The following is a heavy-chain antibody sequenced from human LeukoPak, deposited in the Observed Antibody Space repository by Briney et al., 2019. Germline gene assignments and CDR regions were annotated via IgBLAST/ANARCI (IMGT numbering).Heavy chain of an antibody. CDR3: ARIYYSSGWYLFFDY. Sequence: SGPTLVNPTQTLTLTCTFSGFSLSTSGMCVSWIRQPPGEALEWLARIDWDDDKYYSTSLKTRLTISKDTSKNQVVLTMTNMDPVDTATYYCARIYYSSGWYLFFDYWGQGTLVTVSS. CDR1: GFSLSTSGMC. CDR2: IDWDDDK. J-gene: IGHJ4*02. V-gene: IGHV2-70*11. D-gene: IGHD6-19*01.